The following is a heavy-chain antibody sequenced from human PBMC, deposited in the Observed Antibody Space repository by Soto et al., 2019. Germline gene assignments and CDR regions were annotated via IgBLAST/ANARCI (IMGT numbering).Heavy chain of an antibody. CDR2: TYYRSKWYN. J-gene: IGHJ6*02. D-gene: IGHD2-15*01. CDR3: TGSLLAYCSGGKCHTDYYYYGMDV. CDR1: GDSVSSNSAT. Sequence: SQTLSLTCAISGDSVSSNSATWDWIRQSPSRGLEWLGRTYYRSKWYNDYAESVKSRITINPDTSKNQFSLQMNSLKTEDTAVYYCTGSLLAYCSGGKCHTDYYYYGMDVWGQGTAVTVS. V-gene: IGHV6-1*01.